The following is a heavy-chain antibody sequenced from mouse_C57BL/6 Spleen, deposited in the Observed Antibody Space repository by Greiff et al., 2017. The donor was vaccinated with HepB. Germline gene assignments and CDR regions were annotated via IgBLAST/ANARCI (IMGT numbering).Heavy chain of an antibody. V-gene: IGHV1-15*01. CDR3: TRGDGYDVGYFDV. CDR2: IDPETGGT. J-gene: IGHJ1*03. CDR1: GYTFTDYE. D-gene: IGHD2-2*01. Sequence: QVQLKQSGAELVRPGASVTLSCKASGYTFTDYEMHWVKQTPVHGLEWIGAIDPETGGTAYNQKFKGKAILTADKSSSTAYMELRSLTSEDSAVYYCTRGDGYDVGYFDVWGTGTTVTVSS.